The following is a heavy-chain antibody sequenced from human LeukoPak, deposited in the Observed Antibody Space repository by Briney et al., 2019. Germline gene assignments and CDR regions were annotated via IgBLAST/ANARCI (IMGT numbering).Heavy chain of an antibody. CDR1: GFTFSDYY. Sequence: GGSLRLSCAASGFTFSDYYMSWIRQAPGKGLEWVSYISSSGSTIYYADSVKGRSTISRDNAKNSLYLQMNSLRAEDTAVYYCARSTWFGEPNFDYWGQGTLVTVSS. D-gene: IGHD3-10*01. CDR2: ISSSGSTI. V-gene: IGHV3-11*01. J-gene: IGHJ4*02. CDR3: ARSTWFGEPNFDY.